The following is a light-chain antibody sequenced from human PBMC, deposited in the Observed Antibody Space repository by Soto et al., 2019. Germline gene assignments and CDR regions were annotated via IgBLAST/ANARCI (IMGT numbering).Light chain of an antibody. CDR2: GAS. Sequence: LTQSPSTLSLSPGERTTISCRASQSVSSNFLDWYQQTPGQARSLLICGASSRATGIPDRCSGSGSGKVITLTISILEPEDLAGYCWQQYETSPRTFGQGTKVDIK. CDR3: QQYETSPRT. V-gene: IGKV3-20*01. J-gene: IGKJ1*01. CDR1: QSVSSNF.